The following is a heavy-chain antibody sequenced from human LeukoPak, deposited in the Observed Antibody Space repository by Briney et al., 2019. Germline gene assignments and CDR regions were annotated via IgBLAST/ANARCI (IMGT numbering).Heavy chain of an antibody. Sequence: SETLSLTCSVSGGSMFSYYWSWIRQPPGKGLEWVGYIYYTGSTNYNPSLKSRVTISPDTSKKQFSLKLSSVTAADTAVYYCASSYMGMTTINFDSWGQGTLVTVSS. CDR3: ASSYMGMTTINFDS. CDR1: GGSMFSYY. CDR2: IYYTGST. V-gene: IGHV4-59*01. J-gene: IGHJ4*02. D-gene: IGHD3-9*01.